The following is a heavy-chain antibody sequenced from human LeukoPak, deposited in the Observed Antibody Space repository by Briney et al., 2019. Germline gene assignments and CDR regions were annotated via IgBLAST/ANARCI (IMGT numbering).Heavy chain of an antibody. CDR2: ISAYNGNT. J-gene: IGHJ5*02. CDR3: ARDHCSSTSCPRNWFDP. CDR1: GYTFTSYG. D-gene: IGHD2-2*01. Sequence: ASVKVSCKASGYTFTSYGISWVRQAPGQGLEWMGWISAYNGNTNYAQKLQGRVTMTTDTSTSTAYMELRSLRSDDTAVYYCARDHCSSTSCPRNWFDPWAREPWSPSPQ. V-gene: IGHV1-18*01.